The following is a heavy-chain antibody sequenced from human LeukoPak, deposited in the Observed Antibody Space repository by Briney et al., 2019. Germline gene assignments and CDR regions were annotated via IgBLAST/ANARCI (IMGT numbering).Heavy chain of an antibody. CDR1: GFTFSSYA. J-gene: IGHJ4*02. V-gene: IGHV3-30*04. Sequence: GGSLRLSCAASGFTFSSYAMHWVRQAPGKGLEWVAVISYDGSNKYYADSVKGRFTISRDNSKNTLYLQMNSLRAEDTAVYYCARADALVEPGYWGQGTLVTVSS. CDR3: ARADALVEPGY. D-gene: IGHD3-3*02. CDR2: ISYDGSNK.